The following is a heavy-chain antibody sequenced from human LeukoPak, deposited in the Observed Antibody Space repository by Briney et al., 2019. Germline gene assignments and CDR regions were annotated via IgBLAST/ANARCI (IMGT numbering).Heavy chain of an antibody. J-gene: IGHJ3*02. CDR3: ARLLKYYYGSGSYSDAFDI. V-gene: IGHV3-23*01. D-gene: IGHD3-10*01. Sequence: QTGGSLRLSCAASGFTFSSYAMSWVRQAPGKGLEWVSAISGSGGSTYYADSVKGRFTISRDNSKNTLCLQMNTLRAEDTAVYYRARLLKYYYGSGSYSDAFDIWGQGTVVTVSS. CDR1: GFTFSSYA. CDR2: ISGSGGST.